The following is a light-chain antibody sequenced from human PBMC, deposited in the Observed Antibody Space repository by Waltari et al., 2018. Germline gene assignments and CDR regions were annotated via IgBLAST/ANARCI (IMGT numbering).Light chain of an antibody. CDR1: SGSVSTSYY. CDR2: ITN. Sequence: QTVVTQEPSFSVSPGGTVTLTCGLSSGSVSTSYYPSWYQQTPGQAPRTLIYITNTRSSGVPDRFAGSILGNKAALTITGAQADDESDYYCVLYMGGGIWVFGGGTKLTVL. CDR3: VLYMGGGIWV. V-gene: IGLV8-61*01. J-gene: IGLJ3*02.